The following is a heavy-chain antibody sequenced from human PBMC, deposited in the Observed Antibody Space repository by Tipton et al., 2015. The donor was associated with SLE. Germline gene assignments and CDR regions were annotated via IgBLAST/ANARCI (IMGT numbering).Heavy chain of an antibody. CDR1: GYSISSGYY. Sequence: TLSLTCSVSGYSISSGYYWGWIRQPPGKGLEWIGSISYTGSTYYNPSLKSRVTISVDMSKNQFSLKLTSVTAADTAVYYCATSPLTLWGQGTLVTVPS. J-gene: IGHJ4*02. V-gene: IGHV4-38-2*01. CDR2: ISYTGST. D-gene: IGHD2-2*01. CDR3: ATSPLTL.